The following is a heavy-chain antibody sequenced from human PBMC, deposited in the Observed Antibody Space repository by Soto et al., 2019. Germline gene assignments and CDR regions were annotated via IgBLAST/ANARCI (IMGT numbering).Heavy chain of an antibody. CDR3: VKDVGRDGYNFVDS. J-gene: IGHJ4*02. CDR1: GFTFSNYG. V-gene: IGHV3-30*18. Sequence: QEQLLESGGGVVQPGGSLRLSCTASGFTFSNYGFHWVRQAPGKGLEWVAVTSHDGSRKYYADSLKGRFTISRDNSKDTLYLQINSLRAEDTAMYYCVKDVGRDGYNFVDSWGQGTLVTVSS. D-gene: IGHD5-12*01. CDR2: TSHDGSRK.